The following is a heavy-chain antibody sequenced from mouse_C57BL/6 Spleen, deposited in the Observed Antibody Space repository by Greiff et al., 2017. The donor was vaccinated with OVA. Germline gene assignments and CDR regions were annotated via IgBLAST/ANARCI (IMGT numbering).Heavy chain of an antibody. D-gene: IGHD1-1*01. CDR1: GYTFTSYW. Sequence: VKLQQPGAELVKPGASVKLSCKASGYTFTSYWMHWVKQRPGQGLEWIGMIHPNSGSTNYNEKFKSKATLTVDKSSSTAYMQLSSLTSEDSAVYYCARDYGSSYGFAYWGQGTLVTVSA. J-gene: IGHJ3*01. V-gene: IGHV1-64*01. CDR3: ARDYGSSYGFAY. CDR2: IHPNSGST.